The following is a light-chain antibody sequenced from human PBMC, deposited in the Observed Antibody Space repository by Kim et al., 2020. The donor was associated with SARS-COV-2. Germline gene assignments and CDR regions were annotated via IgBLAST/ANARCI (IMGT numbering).Light chain of an antibody. V-gene: IGLV3-21*04. Sequence: PGKTARITCGENNIGSKSVHWYQQKQGQAPVLVIYYDSDRPSGIPERFSGSNSGNTATLTISRVEAGDEADYYCQVWDSSSDHVVFGGGTQLTVL. CDR1: NIGSKS. J-gene: IGLJ2*01. CDR3: QVWDSSSDHVV. CDR2: YDS.